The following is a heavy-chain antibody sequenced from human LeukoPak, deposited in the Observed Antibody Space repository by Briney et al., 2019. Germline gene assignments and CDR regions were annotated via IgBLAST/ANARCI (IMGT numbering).Heavy chain of an antibody. J-gene: IGHJ5*02. CDR1: GGTFSSYA. D-gene: IGHD2-2*01. CDR2: ITPILGIA. V-gene: IGHV1-69*04. CDR3: AEGSSTSPNWFDP. Sequence: ASVKVSCKASGGTFSSYAISWVRQAPGQGREWMGRITPILGIAHYAQKFQGRVTITADKSTSTAYMELSSLRSEDTAGYYCAEGSSTSPNWFDPWGQGTLVTVSS.